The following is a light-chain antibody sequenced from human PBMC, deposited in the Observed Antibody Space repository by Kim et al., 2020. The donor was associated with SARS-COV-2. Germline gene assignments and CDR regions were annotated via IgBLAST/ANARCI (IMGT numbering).Light chain of an antibody. CDR3: QHYGSTYRT. J-gene: IGKJ1*01. CDR1: QSVSSRY. Sequence: PGDRGTLSCRASQSVSSRYFAWYQQRPGQAPRLLIFGTSSRATGIPDRFRGSGSGTDFTLTISRLEPEDFAVYYCQHYGSTYRTFGQGTKVDIK. V-gene: IGKV3-20*01. CDR2: GTS.